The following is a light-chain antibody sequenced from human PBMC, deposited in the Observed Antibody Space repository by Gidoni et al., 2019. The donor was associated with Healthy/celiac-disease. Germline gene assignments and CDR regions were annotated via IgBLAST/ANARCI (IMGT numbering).Light chain of an antibody. CDR3: QQFNSYPCS. CDR2: DAS. CDR1: QCISSA. Sequence: AIQLTESPSALSASVGDRVTITCRASQCISSALAWYPQNPGKAPKLLIYDASSLESVVPSRFSGSGSGTHFSLTISCLQPEAFSPYYCQQFNSYPCSFGQGTQLEIK. V-gene: IGKV1-13*02. J-gene: IGKJ2*04.